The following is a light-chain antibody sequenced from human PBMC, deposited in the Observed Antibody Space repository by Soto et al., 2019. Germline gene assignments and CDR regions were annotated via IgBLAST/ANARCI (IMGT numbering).Light chain of an antibody. V-gene: IGKV1-5*03. J-gene: IGKJ1*01. Sequence: DIQMTQSPSTLPASVGDRVTITCRASQNINSWLAWYQQKPGKSPKLLIYKAPSLESGVASRFSGSGSGREFTLTISSLQCDDVGTYYCQRYNSYSETVGQGTKVDIK. CDR1: QNINSW. CDR3: QRYNSYSET. CDR2: KAP.